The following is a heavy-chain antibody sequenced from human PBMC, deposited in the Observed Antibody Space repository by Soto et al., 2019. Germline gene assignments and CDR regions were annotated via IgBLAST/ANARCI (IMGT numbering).Heavy chain of an antibody. CDR2: IWYDGSNK. Sequence: ESVGGVVQPGRSLRLSCAASGFTFSTYGMHWVRQAPGKGLEWVAVIWYDGSNKYYADSVKGRFTISRDNSKNTLYLQMNSLRAEDTAVYYCARDLGYYDSSGHWGQGTLVTVSS. CDR1: GFTFSTYG. V-gene: IGHV3-33*01. J-gene: IGHJ4*02. CDR3: ARDLGYYDSSGH. D-gene: IGHD3-22*01.